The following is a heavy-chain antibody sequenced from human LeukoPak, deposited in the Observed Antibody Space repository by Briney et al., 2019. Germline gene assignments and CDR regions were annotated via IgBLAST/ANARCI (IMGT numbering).Heavy chain of an antibody. D-gene: IGHD3-22*01. V-gene: IGHV1-18*01. CDR2: ISAYNGNT. Sequence: GASVKVSCKASGYTFTSYGISWVRQAPGQGLEWMGWISAYNGNTNYAQKLQGRVTMTTDTSTSTAYMGLRSLRSDDTAVYYCAGYYYDSSGYALYDYWGQGTLVTVSS. CDR3: AGYYYDSSGYALYDY. CDR1: GYTFTSYG. J-gene: IGHJ4*02.